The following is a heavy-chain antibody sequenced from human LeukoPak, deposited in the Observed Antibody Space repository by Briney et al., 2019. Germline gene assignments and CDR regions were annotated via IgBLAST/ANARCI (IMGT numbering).Heavy chain of an antibody. CDR3: ARFPKDGSGSSNYYGMDV. Sequence: ASVKVSCKASGYTFTSYDINWVRQAAGQGLEGMGWMNPNSGNTGYAQKFQGRVTITRNTSISTAYMELSSLRSEDTAVYYCARFPKDGSGSSNYYGMDVWGRGTTVTVSS. V-gene: IGHV1-8*01. CDR2: MNPNSGNT. D-gene: IGHD3-10*01. J-gene: IGHJ6*02. CDR1: GYTFTSYD.